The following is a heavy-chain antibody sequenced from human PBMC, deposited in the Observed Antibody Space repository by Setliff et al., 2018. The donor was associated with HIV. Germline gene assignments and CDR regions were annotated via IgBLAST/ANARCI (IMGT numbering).Heavy chain of an antibody. CDR3: ARDPGYFDWLRSYRHYYGMDV. J-gene: IGHJ6*02. D-gene: IGHD3-9*01. CDR2: IYHSGNT. CDR1: GGPSTDHY. Sequence: PSETLSLTCAVYGGPSTDHYWNWIRQSPGMGLEWIGNIYHSGNTYYNPSLKSRVTISVDTSKNQFSLKLSSVTAADTAVYFCARDPGYFDWLRSYRHYYGMDVWGQGTTVTVSS. V-gene: IGHV4-34*01.